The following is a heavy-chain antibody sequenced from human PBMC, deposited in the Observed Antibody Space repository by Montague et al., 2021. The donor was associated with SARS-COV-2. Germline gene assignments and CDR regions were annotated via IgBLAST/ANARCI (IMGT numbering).Heavy chain of an antibody. D-gene: IGHD2-2*01. Sequence: SETLSLTCTVSGGSISSSSYYWGWIRQPPGKGLEWIGSIYYSGSTYYNPSLKSRVTISVDTSKNQFTLKLTSVTAADTAMYYCAKEREVVRAARTLAAFDLWGQGTMVTVSS. CDR2: IYYSGST. CDR3: AKEREVVRAARTLAAFDL. V-gene: IGHV4-39*02. CDR1: GGSISSSSYY. J-gene: IGHJ3*01.